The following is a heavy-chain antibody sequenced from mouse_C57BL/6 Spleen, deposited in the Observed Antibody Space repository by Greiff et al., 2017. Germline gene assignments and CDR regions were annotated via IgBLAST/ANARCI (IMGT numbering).Heavy chain of an antibody. J-gene: IGHJ4*01. CDR1: GFTFSSYG. CDR2: ISSGGSYT. V-gene: IGHV5-6*01. CDR3: ARTNYGSSPGMDY. Sequence: EVMLVESGGDLVKPGGSLKLSCAASGFTFSSYGMSWVRQTPDKRLEWVATISSGGSYTYYPDSGKGRFTISRDNAKNTLYLQMSSLKSEDTAMYYCARTNYGSSPGMDYWGQGTSVTVSS. D-gene: IGHD1-1*01.